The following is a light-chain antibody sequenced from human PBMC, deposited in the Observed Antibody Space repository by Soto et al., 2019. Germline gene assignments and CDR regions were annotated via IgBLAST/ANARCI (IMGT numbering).Light chain of an antibody. V-gene: IGKV1-39*01. CDR2: AAS. J-gene: IGKJ2*02. CDR1: QSISSY. CDR3: PQSYRTPCT. Sequence: DIQMTQSPSSLSASVGDRVTITCRASQSISSYLNWYQQKPGKAPKLLIYAASSLQSGVPSRFRGSGAGTDFTLTSSSLQPEDFETYYCPQSYRTPCTVGPGTKVDI.